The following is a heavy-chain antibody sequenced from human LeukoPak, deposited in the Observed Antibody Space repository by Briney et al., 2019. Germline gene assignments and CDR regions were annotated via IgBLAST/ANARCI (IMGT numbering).Heavy chain of an antibody. CDR1: GGSISSNSFY. V-gene: IGHV4-39*07. D-gene: IGHD2-15*01. J-gene: IGHJ6*03. CDR2: IYYSGST. Sequence: PSETLSLTCTVSGGSISSNSFYWGWIPQPPGKGLEWIGSIYYSGSTYYNPSLKSRVTISVDTSKNQFSLKLSSVTAADTAVYYCARDLENGYCSGGSCYFVAEFYYYYYMDVWGKGTTVTVSS. CDR3: ARDLENGYCSGGSCYFVAEFYYYYYMDV.